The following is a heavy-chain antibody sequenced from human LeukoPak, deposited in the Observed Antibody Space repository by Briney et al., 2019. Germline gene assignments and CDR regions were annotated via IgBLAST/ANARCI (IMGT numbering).Heavy chain of an antibody. Sequence: GASVKVSCKASGYTFTSYGISWVRQAPGQGLEWMGWISAYNGNTNYAQKLQGRVTMTTDTSTSTAYMELRSLRSGDTAVYYCAREDTDYCSGGSCYADWGQGTLVTVSS. CDR3: AREDTDYCSGGSCYAD. CDR1: GYTFTSYG. CDR2: ISAYNGNT. J-gene: IGHJ4*02. V-gene: IGHV1-18*01. D-gene: IGHD2-15*01.